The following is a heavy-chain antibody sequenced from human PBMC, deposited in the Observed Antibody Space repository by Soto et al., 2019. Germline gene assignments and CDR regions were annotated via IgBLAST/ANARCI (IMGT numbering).Heavy chain of an antibody. V-gene: IGHV3-23*01. D-gene: IGHD6-13*01. CDR1: GFTFSSYA. CDR2: ISGSGDST. Sequence: PGGSLRLSCAASGFTFSSYAMSWVRQAPGKGLEWVSVISGSGDSTYYADSVRGRFTISRDNSKNTLYLQMNSLRAEDTAVYYCAKDRDGAAAGPTKFYGMDVWGQGTTVTGSS. CDR3: AKDRDGAAAGPTKFYGMDV. J-gene: IGHJ6*02.